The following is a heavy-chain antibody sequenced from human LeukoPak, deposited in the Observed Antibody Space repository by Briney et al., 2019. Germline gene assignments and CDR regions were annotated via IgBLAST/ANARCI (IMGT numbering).Heavy chain of an antibody. J-gene: IGHJ4*02. CDR2: IIPIFGIA. V-gene: IGHV1-69*04. D-gene: IGHD6-6*01. Sequence: ASVKVSCKASGGTFSSYAISWVRQAPGQGLEWMGRIIPIFGIANYAQKFQGRVTITADKSTSTAYMELSSLRSEDTAVYYCARDSLDSSSSGLVNYWGQGTLVTVSS. CDR3: ARDSLDSSSSGLVNY. CDR1: GGTFSSYA.